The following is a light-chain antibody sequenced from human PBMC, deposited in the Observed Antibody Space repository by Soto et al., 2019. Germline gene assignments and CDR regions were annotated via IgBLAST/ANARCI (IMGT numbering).Light chain of an antibody. J-gene: IGKJ2*01. CDR1: QSVSSY. CDR3: QQRSNGPLYT. CDR2: GAS. V-gene: IGKV3-11*01. Sequence: EIVLTQSPATLSLSPGERATLSCRASQSVSSYLAWYQQKPGQAPRLLISGASKRATGIPARFSGSGSGTDSTLTISSLEPEDFAVYYCQQRSNGPLYTFGQGTKLEIK.